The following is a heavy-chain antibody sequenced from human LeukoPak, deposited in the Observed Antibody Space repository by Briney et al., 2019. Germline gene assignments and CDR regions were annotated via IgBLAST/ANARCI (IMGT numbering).Heavy chain of an antibody. D-gene: IGHD2-2*01. CDR1: GFTFSTYA. V-gene: IGHV3-23*01. Sequence: PGGSLRLSCAASGFTFSTYAMSWVRQAPGKGLEWVSTITADSTYYADSVKGRFTISRDNSKNTLYLQTNSLRAEDTAVYYCAKGGTGYCSSTSCLYYFDYWGQGTLVTVSS. CDR2: ITADST. CDR3: AKGGTGYCSSTSCLYYFDY. J-gene: IGHJ4*02.